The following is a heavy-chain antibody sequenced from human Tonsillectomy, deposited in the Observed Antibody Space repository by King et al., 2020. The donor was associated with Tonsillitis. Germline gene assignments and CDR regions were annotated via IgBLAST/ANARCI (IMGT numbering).Heavy chain of an antibody. CDR3: AKHRGGYFASGTFDY. Sequence: QLVQSGAEVKKPGESLKISCKGSGYSFTNNWIGWVRQMPGKGLEWMGFIYPGDAGTSYSPSFQGQVTISSDKSISTAYLQWSSLKASDTAMYYCAKHRGGYFASGTFDYWGQGTLVTVSS. CDR2: IYPGDAGT. J-gene: IGHJ4*02. CDR1: GYSFTNNW. D-gene: IGHD3-10*01. V-gene: IGHV5-51*01.